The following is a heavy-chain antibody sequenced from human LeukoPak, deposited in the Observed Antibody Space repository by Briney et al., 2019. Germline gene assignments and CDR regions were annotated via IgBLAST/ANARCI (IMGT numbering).Heavy chain of an antibody. CDR2: IANGRT. CDR3: ARDKAHSYGYYFDP. CDR1: GDAISTYY. V-gene: IGHV4-4*08. J-gene: IGHJ4*02. Sequence: PSETLSLTCTVSGDAISTYYWNWIRQTPGKGLEWVGHIANGRTDYNPSLKSRAIISVDTSKNQISLRLPSVTAADTAVYHCARDKAHSYGYYFDPWGPGTQVLVSS. D-gene: IGHD3-10*01.